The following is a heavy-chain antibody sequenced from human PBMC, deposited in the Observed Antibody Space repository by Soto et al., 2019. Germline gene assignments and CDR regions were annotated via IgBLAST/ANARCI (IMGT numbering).Heavy chain of an antibody. J-gene: IGHJ4*02. CDR2: IGTAGDT. CDR1: GFTFSSYD. D-gene: IGHD1-1*01. V-gene: IGHV3-13*01. CDR3: ARGRNWNYVDY. Sequence: GGSLRLSCAASGFTFSSYDMHWVRQATGKGLEWVSAIGTAGDTYYPGSVKGRFTISRENAKNSLYLQMNSLRAGDTAVYYCARGRNWNYVDYWGQGTLVTVSS.